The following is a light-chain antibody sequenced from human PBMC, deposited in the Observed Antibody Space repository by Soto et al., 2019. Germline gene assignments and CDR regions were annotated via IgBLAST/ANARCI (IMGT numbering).Light chain of an antibody. CDR1: QSISFY. V-gene: IGKV3-11*01. CDR2: DAS. CDR3: QQRSNWPT. J-gene: IGKJ5*01. Sequence: PGERATLSCRASQSISFYLTWYQHKPGQAPRLLIYDASNGATGIPARFSGSGYGTDFTLTISSLEPEDFAVYYCQQRSNWPTFGQGTRLEIK.